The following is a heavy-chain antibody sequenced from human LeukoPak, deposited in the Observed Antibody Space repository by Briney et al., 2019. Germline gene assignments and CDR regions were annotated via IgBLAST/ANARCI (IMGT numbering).Heavy chain of an antibody. D-gene: IGHD2-2*01. V-gene: IGHV3-23*01. CDR3: AKDWPKRVPAAIISWFDP. Sequence: PGGSLRLSCAASGFTFSSYAMSWVRQAPGKGLEWVSAISGSGGSTYYADSVKGRFTVSRDNSKNTLYLQMNSLRAEDTAVYYCAKDWPKRVPAAIISWFDPWGQGTLVTVSS. J-gene: IGHJ5*02. CDR1: GFTFSSYA. CDR2: ISGSGGST.